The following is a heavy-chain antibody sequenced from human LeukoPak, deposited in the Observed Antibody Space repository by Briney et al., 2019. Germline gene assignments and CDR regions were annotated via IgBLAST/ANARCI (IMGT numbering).Heavy chain of an antibody. CDR1: EYTLSDLS. V-gene: IGHV1-24*01. CDR2: FDPKDGET. CDR3: TTVGWSNIAAAVDWFDP. D-gene: IGHD6-13*01. J-gene: IGHJ5*02. Sequence: GASVKVSCKVSEYTLSDLSIHWVRQAPGKGLEWMGGFDPKDGETIYAQKFQGRVTMTEDTSSDTAYMELNSLTSEDTAVYYCTTVGWSNIAAAVDWFDPWGQGTLVTVSS.